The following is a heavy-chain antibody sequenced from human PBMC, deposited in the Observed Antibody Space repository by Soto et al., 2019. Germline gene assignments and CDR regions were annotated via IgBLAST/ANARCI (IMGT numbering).Heavy chain of an antibody. CDR2: LYYGRSA. CDR3: ALRSMAVVPEY. J-gene: IGHJ4*02. D-gene: IGHD3-22*01. V-gene: IGHV4-59*01. CDR1: GDSISSYY. Sequence: QVQLQESGPGLVKPSETLSLTCAVSGDSISSYYCMWIRQPPGKGLESIGYLYYGRSANYNPSLRRRVTLSVGPSTNQCSLTLSSMTAADTAVYYCALRSMAVVPEYWGQGTLVTVSS.